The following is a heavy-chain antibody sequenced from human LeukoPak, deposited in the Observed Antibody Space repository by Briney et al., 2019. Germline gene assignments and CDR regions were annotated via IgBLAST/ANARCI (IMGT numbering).Heavy chain of an antibody. Sequence: SVKVSCKASGGTFSSYAISWVRQAPGQGLEWMGGIIPISGTANYAQKFQGRVTITADESTSTAYMELSSLRSEDTAVYYCARDRPYCSGGSCYPNWFDPWGQGTLVTVSS. CDR1: GGTFSSYA. D-gene: IGHD2-15*01. CDR2: IIPISGTA. CDR3: ARDRPYCSGGSCYPNWFDP. V-gene: IGHV1-69*13. J-gene: IGHJ5*02.